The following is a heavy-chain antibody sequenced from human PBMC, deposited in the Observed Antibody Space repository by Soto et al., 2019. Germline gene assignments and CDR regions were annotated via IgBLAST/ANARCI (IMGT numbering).Heavy chain of an antibody. J-gene: IGHJ6*02. CDR1: GGSISSYY. Sequence: SETLSLTCTVSGGSISSYYWSWIREPPGKGLEWIGYIYYSGITKYSPSLKSRVTISVDTSKNQFSLKLSSVTAADTAVYYCARDPRYCSGGSCLSYGMDVWGQGTTVTVSS. CDR2: IYYSGIT. CDR3: ARDPRYCSGGSCLSYGMDV. V-gene: IGHV4-59*01. D-gene: IGHD2-15*01.